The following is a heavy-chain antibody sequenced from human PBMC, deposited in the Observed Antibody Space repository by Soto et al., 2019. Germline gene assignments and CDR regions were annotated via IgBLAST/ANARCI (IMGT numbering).Heavy chain of an antibody. CDR1: GYTFTSYD. V-gene: IGHV1-8*01. D-gene: IGHD3-3*01. CDR3: ARGRYYDFWSGPGPFDP. Sequence: ASVKVSCKASGYTFTSYDINWVRQATGQGLEWMGWMNPNSGNTGYAQKFQGRVTMTRNTSISTAYMELSSLRSEDTAVYYCARGRYYDFWSGPGPFDPWGQGTLVTVSS. CDR2: MNPNSGNT. J-gene: IGHJ5*02.